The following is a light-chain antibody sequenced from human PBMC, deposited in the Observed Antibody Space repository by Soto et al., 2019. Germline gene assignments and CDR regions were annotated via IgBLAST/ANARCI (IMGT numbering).Light chain of an antibody. CDR2: DVS. CDR1: SSDVGTYNY. Sequence: QSALTQPASVSGSPGQSITISCTGTSSDVGTYNYVSWYQQHPGKAPKLMIYDVSNRPSVVSDRFSGSKSGNTASLTISGLQAEDEADYYCSSYTSSSSSVVFGGGTKLTVL. J-gene: IGLJ2*01. CDR3: SSYTSSSSSVV. V-gene: IGLV2-14*01.